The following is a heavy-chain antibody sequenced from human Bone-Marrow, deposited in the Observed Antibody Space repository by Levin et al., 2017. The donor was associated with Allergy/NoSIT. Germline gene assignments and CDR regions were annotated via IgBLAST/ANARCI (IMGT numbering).Heavy chain of an antibody. CDR2: ISAGDAST. V-gene: IGHV3-23*01. D-gene: IGHD3/OR15-3a*01. CDR1: GFTFSSSA. Sequence: GESLKISCAASGFTFSSSAMSWVRQAPGKGLEWVSSISAGDASTYYTDSVKGRLTVPRDNSKNTRYLQMNSLRAEDTALYYCAKVRRGLDAFDIWGQGTMVTVSS. J-gene: IGHJ3*02. CDR3: AKVRRGLDAFDI.